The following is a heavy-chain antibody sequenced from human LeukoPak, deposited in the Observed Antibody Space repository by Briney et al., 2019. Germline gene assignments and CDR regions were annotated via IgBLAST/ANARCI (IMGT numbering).Heavy chain of an antibody. V-gene: IGHV3-72*01. D-gene: IGHD2-8*01. J-gene: IGHJ5*02. CDR2: IRSKANRHTT. CDR1: GFIFSDHH. CDR3: SRSPAGNVLDQ. Sequence: GGSLRLSCAVSGFIFSDHHMDWVRQAPGKGLEWVGRIRSKANRHTTEYAASVKGRFTVSRDDSKNSLYLQMNSLKTEDTAVYYCSRSPAGNVLDQWGQGTLVTVSS.